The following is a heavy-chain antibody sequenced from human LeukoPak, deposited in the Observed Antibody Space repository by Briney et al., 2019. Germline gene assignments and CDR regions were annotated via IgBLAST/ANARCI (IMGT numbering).Heavy chain of an antibody. CDR2: IYYSGST. CDR3: ARHRGWYFDL. CDR1: GGSISSYY. Sequence: SETLSLTCTVSGGSISSYYWSWIRQPPGKGLEWIGYIYYSGSTNYNPSLKSRVTISVDTSKNQFSLKLSSVTAADTAVYCCARHRGWYFDLWGRGTLVTVSS. V-gene: IGHV4-59*08. J-gene: IGHJ2*01.